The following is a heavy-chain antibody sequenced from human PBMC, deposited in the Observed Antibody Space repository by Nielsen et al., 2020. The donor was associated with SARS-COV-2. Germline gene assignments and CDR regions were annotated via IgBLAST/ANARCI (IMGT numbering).Heavy chain of an antibody. D-gene: IGHD3-10*01. Sequence: SETLSLTCTVSGGSISSSSYYWGWIRQPPGKGLEWIGSIYYSGSTYYNPSLKSRVTISVDTSKNQFSLKLSSVTPADTAVYYCASGSFRYGSGSYLFDYWGQGTLVTVSS. V-gene: IGHV4-39*01. CDR1: GGSISSSSYY. CDR3: ASGSFRYGSGSYLFDY. J-gene: IGHJ4*02. CDR2: IYYSGST.